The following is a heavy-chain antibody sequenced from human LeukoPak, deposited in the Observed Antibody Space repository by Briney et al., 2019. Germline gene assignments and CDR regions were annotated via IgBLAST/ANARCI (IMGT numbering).Heavy chain of an antibody. V-gene: IGHV4-34*01. CDR2: INHSGST. D-gene: IGHD5-24*01. Sequence: KSSETLSLTCAVYGGSFSGYYWSWIRQPPGKGLEWIGEINHSGSTNYNPSLKSRVTISVDTSKNQFSLKLSSVTAADTAVYYCARVRRWLQLRDYWRQGTLVTVST. CDR3: ARVRRWLQLRDY. CDR1: GGSFSGYY. J-gene: IGHJ4*02.